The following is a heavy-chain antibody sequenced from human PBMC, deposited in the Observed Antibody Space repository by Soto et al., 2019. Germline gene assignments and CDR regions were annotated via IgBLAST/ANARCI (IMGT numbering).Heavy chain of an antibody. CDR3: ASLGLGYYYGMDV. CDR1: GGSISSGGYS. D-gene: IGHD7-27*01. V-gene: IGHV4-4*02. Sequence: SETLSLTCAVSGGSISSGGYSWSWVRQPPGKGLEWIGEIYHSGSTNYNPSLKSRVTISVDKSKNQFSLKLSSVAAADTAVYYCASLGLGYYYGMDVWGQGTTVTVSS. J-gene: IGHJ6*02. CDR2: IYHSGST.